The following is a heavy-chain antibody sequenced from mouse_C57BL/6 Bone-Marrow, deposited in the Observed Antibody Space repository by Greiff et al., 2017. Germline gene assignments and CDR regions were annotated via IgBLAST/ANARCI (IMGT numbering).Heavy chain of an antibody. V-gene: IGHV2-5*01. J-gene: IGHJ4*01. CDR2: IWRGGST. Sequence: SPGKGLEWLGVIWRGGSTDYDAAFMSRLSITKDNSKSQVFFKMNSLQADDTAIYYCARLYYYAMDYWGQGTSVTVSS. CDR3: ARLYYYAMDY.